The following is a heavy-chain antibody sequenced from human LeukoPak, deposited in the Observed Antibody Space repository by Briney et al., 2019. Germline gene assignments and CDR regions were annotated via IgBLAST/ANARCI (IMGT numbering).Heavy chain of an antibody. CDR2: ISSNGGST. CDR3: VKDLKAILVVVTATFDY. Sequence: GGSLRLSCSASGFTFSSYAMHWVRQAPGKGLEYVSAISSNGGSTYYADSVKGRFTISRDNSKNTLYLQMSSLRTEDTAVYYCVKDLKAILVVVTATFDYWGQGTLVTVSS. D-gene: IGHD2-15*01. J-gene: IGHJ4*02. V-gene: IGHV3-64D*09. CDR1: GFTFSSYA.